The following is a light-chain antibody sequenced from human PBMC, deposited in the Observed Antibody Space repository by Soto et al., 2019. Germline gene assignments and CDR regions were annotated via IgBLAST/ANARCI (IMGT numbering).Light chain of an antibody. J-gene: IGLJ2*01. Sequence: QSVLTQPASVSGSPGQSITISCTGTTSDVGRYNTVSWYQQHPGKAPNLIIYEGNKRPSGVSDRFSGSKSGNTDSLTISGLQAEDEADYHCCSYGGTNNYVVFGGGTKLTVL. V-gene: IGLV2-23*01. CDR1: TSDVGRYNT. CDR3: CSYGGTNNYVV. CDR2: EGN.